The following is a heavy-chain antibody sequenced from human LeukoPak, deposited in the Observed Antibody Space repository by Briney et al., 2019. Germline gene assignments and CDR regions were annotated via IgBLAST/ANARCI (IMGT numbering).Heavy chain of an antibody. CDR3: ASETYYYDSGRSYKGQF. CDR2: ISSDGVST. V-gene: IGHV3-74*01. D-gene: IGHD3-10*01. CDR1: GFTFSRYL. Sequence: GGSLRLSCAASGFTFSRYLMHWARQAPGKGLVWVSRISSDGVSTTYADSVKGRFSISRDNAKNTLYLQMNSLRAEDTAVYYCASETYYYDSGRSYKGQFWGQGTLVTVSS. J-gene: IGHJ4*02.